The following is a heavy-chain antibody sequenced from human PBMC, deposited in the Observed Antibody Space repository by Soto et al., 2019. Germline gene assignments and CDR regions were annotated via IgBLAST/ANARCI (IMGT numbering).Heavy chain of an antibody. V-gene: IGHV4-30-4*01. Sequence: QVQLQESGPGLVKPSQTLSLTCTVSGGSISSGDYYWSWIRQPPGKGLEWIGYIYYSGSTYYNPSLKSRVTISVDTSKNQFSLKLSSVTAADTAVYYCARERGSSWPDTYNWFDPWGQGTLVTVSS. D-gene: IGHD6-13*01. J-gene: IGHJ5*02. CDR2: IYYSGST. CDR3: ARERGSSWPDTYNWFDP. CDR1: GGSISSGDYY.